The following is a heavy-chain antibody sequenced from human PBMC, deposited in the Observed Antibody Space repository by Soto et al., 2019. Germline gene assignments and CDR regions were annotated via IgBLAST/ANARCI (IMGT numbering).Heavy chain of an antibody. D-gene: IGHD6-13*01. V-gene: IGHV3-33*01. CDR2: IWYDGSNK. CDR1: GSTFGSDG. CDR3: ACPIFAAAGPNAFDI. Sequence: GGPLRLSSLAPGSTFGSDGMHWVRPAPGKGQEWVAVIWYDGSNKYYADSVKGRFTISRDNSKNTLYLQMNSLRAEDMAVYYCACPIFAAAGPNAFDIWGQGTMVTVSS. J-gene: IGHJ3*02.